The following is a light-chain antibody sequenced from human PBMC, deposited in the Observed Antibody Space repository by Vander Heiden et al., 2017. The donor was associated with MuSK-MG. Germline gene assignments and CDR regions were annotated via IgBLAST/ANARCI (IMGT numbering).Light chain of an antibody. CDR1: NIGSKS. CDR2: DDT. V-gene: IGLV3-21*02. CDR3: QVWDSSSDLIV. J-gene: IGLJ2*01. Sequence: SYVLTQPPSVPVAAGQTARITCGGNNIGSKSVHWYQQKPGQAPVLVVYDDTDRPSGIPERFSGAKSGNTATLTISWVEAGHEADYYCQVWDSSSDLIVFGGGTKLTVL.